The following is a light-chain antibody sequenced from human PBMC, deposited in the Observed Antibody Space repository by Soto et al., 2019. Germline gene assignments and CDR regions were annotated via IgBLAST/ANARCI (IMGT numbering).Light chain of an antibody. CDR3: QQTFSTPFT. J-gene: IGKJ3*01. CDR2: AAS. Sequence: DIQMTQSPSSLSASVGDRVTITCRASQSISRYLNWYQQKPGKAPNLLIYAASSLQSGVPSRFTGSGSGTDFTLTITSLQPEDFSSYFCQQTFSTPFTFGPGTRVDIK. CDR1: QSISRY. V-gene: IGKV1-39*01.